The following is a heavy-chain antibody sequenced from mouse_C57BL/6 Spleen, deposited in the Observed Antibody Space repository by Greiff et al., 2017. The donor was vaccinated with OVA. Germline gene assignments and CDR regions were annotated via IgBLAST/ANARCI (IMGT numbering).Heavy chain of an antibody. V-gene: IGHV1-54*01. Sequence: VQLQQSGAELVRPGTSVKVSCKASGYAFTNYLIEWVKQRPGQGLEWIGVINPGSGGTNYNETFKGKATLTADKSSSTAYMQLSSLTSEDSAVYFCARGEGYYGYAMDYWGQGTSVTVSS. CDR1: GYAFTNYL. D-gene: IGHD1-1*01. J-gene: IGHJ4*01. CDR2: INPGSGGT. CDR3: ARGEGYYGYAMDY.